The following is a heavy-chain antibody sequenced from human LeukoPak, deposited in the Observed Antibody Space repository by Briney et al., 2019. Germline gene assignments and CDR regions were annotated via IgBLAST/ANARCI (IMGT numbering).Heavy chain of an antibody. CDR2: INPNSGGT. D-gene: IGHD6-13*01. Sequence: ASVKVSCKASGYTFTGYYMHWVRQAPGQGLEWMGWINPNSGGTNYAQKFQGRVTMTRDTSISTAYMELSRLRSDDTAVYYCARAGSSSSWYDFGYHYYYGMDVWGQGTTVTVSS. CDR1: GYTFTGYY. J-gene: IGHJ6*02. V-gene: IGHV1-2*02. CDR3: ARAGSSSSWYDFGYHYYYGMDV.